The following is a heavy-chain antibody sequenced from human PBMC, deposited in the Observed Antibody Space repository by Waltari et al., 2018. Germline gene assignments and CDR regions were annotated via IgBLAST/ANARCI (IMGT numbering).Heavy chain of an antibody. D-gene: IGHD2-21*01. Sequence: QLLESGGDLVQPGGSLRLSCSASGPTFSTFAMSWVRQAPGKGLEWVSGISNSGRDTYYADSVKGRFTISRDNSKKTLYLQMKSLRVEDTAVYYCAKDHGIAYWGRGTLVSVSA. CDR1: GPTFSTFA. J-gene: IGHJ4*02. V-gene: IGHV3-23*01. CDR3: AKDHGIAY. CDR2: ISNSGRDT.